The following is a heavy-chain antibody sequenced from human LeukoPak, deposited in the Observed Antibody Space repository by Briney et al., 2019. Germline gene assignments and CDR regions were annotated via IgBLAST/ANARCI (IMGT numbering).Heavy chain of an antibody. CDR3: SREQLERPFDF. D-gene: IGHD1-1*01. CDR1: GYTFTGYY. CDR2: INPNSGGT. Sequence: ASVKVSCKASGYTFTGYYIHWVRQAPGQGLEWMGWINPNSGGTSSAQKFQGRVTMTWDTSINTAYMELSRLGSDDTAIYYCSREQLERPFDFWGQGTLVTVSS. V-gene: IGHV1-2*02. J-gene: IGHJ4*02.